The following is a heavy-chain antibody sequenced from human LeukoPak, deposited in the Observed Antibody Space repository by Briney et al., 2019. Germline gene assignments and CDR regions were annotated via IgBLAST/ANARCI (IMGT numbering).Heavy chain of an antibody. CDR3: ARELDSSGYYRTN. CDR2: IYTSGST. CDR1: GGSISSYY. D-gene: IGHD3-22*01. Sequence: SETLSLTCTVSGGSISSYYWSWIRQPAGKGLEWIGRIYTSGSTNYNPSFTGRVTMSVDTSKNQFSLKLSSVTAADTAVYYCARELDSSGYYRTNWGQGTLVTVSS. V-gene: IGHV4-4*07. J-gene: IGHJ4*02.